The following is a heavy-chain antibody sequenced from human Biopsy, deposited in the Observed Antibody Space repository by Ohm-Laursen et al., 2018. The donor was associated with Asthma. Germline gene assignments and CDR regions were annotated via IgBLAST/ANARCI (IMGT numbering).Heavy chain of an antibody. D-gene: IGHD3-10*01. CDR1: GYTFNSAG. CDR3: ARAVDYSHYYGIDV. CDR2: ISVYNGNT. V-gene: IGHV1-18*01. Sequence: VKISCKTSGYTFNSAGITWVRQASGQGLEWMGWISVYNGNTKVAQKLQDRVTMITDTSTSTAYMELRSLRSDDTAVYFCARAVDYSHYYGIDVWGQGTTVTVS. J-gene: IGHJ6*02.